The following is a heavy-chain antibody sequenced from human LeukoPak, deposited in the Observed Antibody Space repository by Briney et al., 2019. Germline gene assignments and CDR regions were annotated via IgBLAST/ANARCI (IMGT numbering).Heavy chain of an antibody. V-gene: IGHV3-74*01. Sequence: GGSLRLSCAASGFTFSSYWMHWVRQAPGKGLVWVSRINNDGSSTTYADSVMGRFTISRDNAKNTLYLQMNSLRAEDTAVYYCAKDGVTFGGVIAPIFYYFDYWGQGTLVTVSS. CDR3: AKDGVTFGGVIAPIFYYFDY. J-gene: IGHJ4*02. CDR1: GFTFSSYW. CDR2: INNDGSST. D-gene: IGHD3-16*02.